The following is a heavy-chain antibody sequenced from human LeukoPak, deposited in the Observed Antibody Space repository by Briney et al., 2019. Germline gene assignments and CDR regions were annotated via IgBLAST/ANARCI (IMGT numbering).Heavy chain of an antibody. J-gene: IGHJ4*02. CDR2: ISSSSSYI. V-gene: IGHV3-21*01. CDR1: GFTFSSYS. CDR3: ARDRGKYSYGPFDY. D-gene: IGHD5-18*01. Sequence: GGSLRLSCAASGFTFSSYSMNWVRQAPGKGLEWVSFISSSSSYIYYADSVKGRFTISRDNAKNSLYLQMNSLRAEDTAVYYCARDRGKYSYGPFDYWGQGTLVTVSS.